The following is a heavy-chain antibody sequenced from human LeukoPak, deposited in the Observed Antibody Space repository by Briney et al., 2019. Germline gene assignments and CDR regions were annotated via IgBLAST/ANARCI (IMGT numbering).Heavy chain of an antibody. CDR2: ISYDGSNK. CDR3: ARDRTTVMGATYDYYYYMDV. J-gene: IGHJ6*03. Sequence: GGSLRLSCAASGFTFSSYAMHWVRQAPGKGLEWVAVISYDGSNKYYADSVKGRFTISRDNSKNTLYLQMNSLRAEDTAVYYCARDRTTVMGATYDYYYYMDVWGKGTTVTVSS. CDR1: GFTFSSYA. D-gene: IGHD1-26*01. V-gene: IGHV3-30*04.